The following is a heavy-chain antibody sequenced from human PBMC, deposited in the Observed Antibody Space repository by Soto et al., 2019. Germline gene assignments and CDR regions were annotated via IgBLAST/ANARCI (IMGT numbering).Heavy chain of an antibody. CDR3: AKVRFLEWLLFDY. CDR1: GFTFSSYA. Sequence: GESLKISCAASGFTFSSYAMSWVRQAPGKGLEWVSAISGSGGSTYYADSVKGRFTISRDNSKNTLYLQMNSLRAEDTSVYYCAKVRFLEWLLFDYWGQGTLVTVSS. D-gene: IGHD3-3*01. V-gene: IGHV3-23*01. CDR2: ISGSGGST. J-gene: IGHJ4*02.